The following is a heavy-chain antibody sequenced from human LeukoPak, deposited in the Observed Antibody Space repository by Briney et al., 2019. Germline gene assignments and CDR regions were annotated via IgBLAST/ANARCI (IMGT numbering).Heavy chain of an antibody. Sequence: GSSVKVSCKASGGTFSSYAISWVRQAPGQGLEWMGRIIPILGIANYAQKFQGRVTITADKSTSTAYMELSSLRAEDTAVYSCARGSPYYYDSSGYSDAFDIWGQGTMVAVSS. CDR1: GGTFSSYA. J-gene: IGHJ3*02. V-gene: IGHV1-69*04. CDR2: IIPILGIA. CDR3: ARGSPYYYDSSGYSDAFDI. D-gene: IGHD3-22*01.